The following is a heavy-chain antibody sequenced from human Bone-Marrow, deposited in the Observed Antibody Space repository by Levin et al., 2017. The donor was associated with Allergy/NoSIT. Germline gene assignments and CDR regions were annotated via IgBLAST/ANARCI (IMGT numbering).Heavy chain of an antibody. CDR2: IIGSGTTT. D-gene: IGHD1-1*01. J-gene: IGHJ4*02. CDR1: GFTFRSYA. Sequence: GGSLRLSCAASGFTFRSYAMSWVRQAPGKGLEWVSGIIGSGTTTFDADSVKGRFTVSRDNSKNTLYLQINSLRAEDTAVYYCAKSPHRVQLENFDFWGQGTLVTVSS. CDR3: AKSPHRVQLENFDF. V-gene: IGHV3-23*01.